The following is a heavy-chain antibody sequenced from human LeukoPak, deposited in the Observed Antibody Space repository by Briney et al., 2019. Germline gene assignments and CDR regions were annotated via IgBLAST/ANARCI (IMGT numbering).Heavy chain of an antibody. CDR2: FSGSGSST. D-gene: IGHD3-16*01. CDR1: GFTFSSYA. CDR3: AKLWEVLGVYYFDY. Sequence: AGGSLRLSCAASGFTFSSYAMSWVRQAPGKGLEWVSSFSGSGSSTYYADSVKGRFTISGDNSKNTLYLQMNILRAEDTAVYYCAKLWEVLGVYYFDYWGQGTLVTVSS. V-gene: IGHV3-23*01. J-gene: IGHJ4*02.